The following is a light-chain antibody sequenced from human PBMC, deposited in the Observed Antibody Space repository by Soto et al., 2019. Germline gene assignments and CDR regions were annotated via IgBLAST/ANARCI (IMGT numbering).Light chain of an antibody. V-gene: IGLV1-44*01. Sequence: QSALTQPPSASGTPGQRVTISCSGSSSNIGSNTVNWYQLLPGTAPKLLIYSNTQRPSGVPDRFSGSKSGTSASLAISGLQSEDEAEYYCAAWDDSLNGHVVFGGGTKVTVL. CDR3: AAWDDSLNGHVV. CDR2: SNT. J-gene: IGLJ2*01. CDR1: SSNIGSNT.